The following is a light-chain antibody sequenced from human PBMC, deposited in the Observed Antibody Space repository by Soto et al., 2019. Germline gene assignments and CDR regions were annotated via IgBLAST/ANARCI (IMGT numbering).Light chain of an antibody. CDR1: SSDVGGYAY. Sequence: QSALTQPASVSGSPGQSITISCTGTSSDVGGYAYVSWYQQYPGKAPKLIIYEVYNRPSGVSNRFSGSKSGNTASLTISGLQADDEADYYCNSYTSRGTSVFGGGTKLTVL. CDR2: EVY. CDR3: NSYTSRGTSV. J-gene: IGLJ2*01. V-gene: IGLV2-14*01.